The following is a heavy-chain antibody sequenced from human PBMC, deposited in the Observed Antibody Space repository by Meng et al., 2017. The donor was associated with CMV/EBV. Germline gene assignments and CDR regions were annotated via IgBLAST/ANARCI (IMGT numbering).Heavy chain of an antibody. V-gene: IGHV3-53*01. Sequence: GESLKISCAASGFTVSSHYMSWVRQAPGKGLEWVSVIYSGGSTYYADSVKGRFTISRDNSKNTLYLQMNSLRAEDTAVYYCARDTMVRGYYYYYYGMDVWGQGTTVTVSS. D-gene: IGHD3-10*01. CDR2: IYSGGST. J-gene: IGHJ6*02. CDR3: ARDTMVRGYYYYYYGMDV. CDR1: GFTVSSHY.